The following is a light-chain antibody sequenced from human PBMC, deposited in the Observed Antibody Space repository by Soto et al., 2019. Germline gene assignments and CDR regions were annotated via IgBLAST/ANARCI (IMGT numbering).Light chain of an antibody. J-gene: IGKJ1*01. CDR1: RSISTW. Sequence: DIQMTQSPSTLSASVGDRVTVTCRASRSISTWLAWYQQKPGNAPKLLLHHASILESGVPSRFSGSGSGTEFTLTISNLPPDDFATYYCQQYHFFWTFGQGTKVEIK. V-gene: IGKV1-5*01. CDR3: QQYHFFWT. CDR2: HAS.